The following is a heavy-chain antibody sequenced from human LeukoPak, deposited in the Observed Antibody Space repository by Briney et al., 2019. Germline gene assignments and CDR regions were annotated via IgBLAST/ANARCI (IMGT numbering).Heavy chain of an antibody. CDR1: GFTFSSYW. CDR3: AREWGNSVLPLDY. Sequence: GGSLRLSCAASGFTFSSYWMHRARQGPGIGLVWVSRINAEGSIVNYADSVKGRFTISRDNAKNTLDLQMNSLRVEDTAVYFCAREWGNSVLPLDYWGQGTLVTVSP. CDR2: INAEGSIV. V-gene: IGHV3-74*01. J-gene: IGHJ4*02. D-gene: IGHD3-16*01.